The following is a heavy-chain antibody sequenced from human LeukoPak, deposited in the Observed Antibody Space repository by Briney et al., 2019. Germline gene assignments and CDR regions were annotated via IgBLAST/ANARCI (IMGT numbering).Heavy chain of an antibody. CDR2: ISAYNGNT. D-gene: IGHD3-22*01. CDR3: ARDSYYYDSSDDFDI. Sequence: ASVKVSCKASGYTFTSYGISWVRQTPGQGLEWMGWISAYNGNTNYAQKLQGRVTMTTDTSTSTAYMELRSLRSDDTAVYYCARDSYYYDSSDDFDIWGQGTMVTVSS. J-gene: IGHJ3*02. CDR1: GYTFTSYG. V-gene: IGHV1-18*01.